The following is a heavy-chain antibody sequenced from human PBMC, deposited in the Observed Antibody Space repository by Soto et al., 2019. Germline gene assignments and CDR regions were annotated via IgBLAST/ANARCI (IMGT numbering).Heavy chain of an antibody. CDR3: ARAPRNWGFDF. CDR1: GYTFTNYD. J-gene: IGHJ4*02. V-gene: IGHV1-8*01. Sequence: QVQLVQSGAEVKKPGASVKVSCKASGYTFTNYDINWVRQTTGQGLEWMGWMNPNSGDTGYAQKFQGRVTMTRNTAISTAYMERSSLTFEDTAIYSCARAPRNWGFDFWGQGTLVTVSS. D-gene: IGHD7-27*01. CDR2: MNPNSGDT.